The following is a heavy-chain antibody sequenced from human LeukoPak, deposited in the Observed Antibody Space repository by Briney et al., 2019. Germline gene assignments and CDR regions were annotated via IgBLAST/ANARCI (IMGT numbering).Heavy chain of an antibody. D-gene: IGHD3-10*01. J-gene: IGHJ3*02. CDR3: AKSNGYGLVDI. CDR2: IFYSGST. CDR1: GGSITSTMW. Sequence: SETLSLTCAVSGGSITSTMWWTWIRQPPGKGLEWIGNIFYSGSTYYSPSLKSRVTISLDTSRNQFSLKLNSVTAADTAVYYCAKSNGYGLVDIWGQGTMVTVSS. V-gene: IGHV4-4*02.